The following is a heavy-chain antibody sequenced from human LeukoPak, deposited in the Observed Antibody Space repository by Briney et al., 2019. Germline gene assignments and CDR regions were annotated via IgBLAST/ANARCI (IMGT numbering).Heavy chain of an antibody. CDR2: IKKDGSDT. Sequence: PGGALRLSCAASGFNFSSHWMVWVPHGPGKGLVGVSRIKKDGSDTTYADSVKGRFTISRDNAKNTLYLQMNSLRAEDTAVYYCATDMGDDTSGSYRFGLDVWGLGTTVTVSS. J-gene: IGHJ6*02. D-gene: IGHD3-22*01. V-gene: IGHV3-74*01. CDR3: ATDMGDDTSGSYRFGLDV. CDR1: GFNFSSHW.